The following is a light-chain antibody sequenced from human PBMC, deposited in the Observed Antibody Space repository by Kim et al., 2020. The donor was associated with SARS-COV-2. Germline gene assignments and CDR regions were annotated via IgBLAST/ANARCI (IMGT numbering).Light chain of an antibody. CDR3: QQYYSYPPT. V-gene: IGKV1-8*01. CDR1: QDISRY. J-gene: IGKJ1*01. CDR2: AAS. Sequence: ASTGDSVTFTCRASQDISRYLAWHQQKPGKPPKLVIYAASTLQSGVPSRFSGSGSGTDFTLTISGLQSEDFATYYCQQYYSYPPTFGQGTKVDIK.